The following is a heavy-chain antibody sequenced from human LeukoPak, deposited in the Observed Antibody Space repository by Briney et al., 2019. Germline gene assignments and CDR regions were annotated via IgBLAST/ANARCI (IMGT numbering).Heavy chain of an antibody. CDR3: AASGNGAAAGNNYYYYGMDV. CDR2: IVVGSGNT. CDR1: GFTFTSSA. V-gene: IGHV1-58*02. Sequence: SVKVSCKASGFTFTSSAMQWVRQARRQRLEWIGWIVVGSGNTNYAQKFQERVTITRDMSTSTAYMELSSLRSEDTAVYYCAASGNGAAAGNNYYYYGMDVWGQGTTVTVSS. J-gene: IGHJ6*02. D-gene: IGHD6-13*01.